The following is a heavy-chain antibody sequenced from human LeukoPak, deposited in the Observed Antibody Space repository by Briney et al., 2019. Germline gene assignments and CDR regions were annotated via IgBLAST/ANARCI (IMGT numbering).Heavy chain of an antibody. CDR2: IYYSGST. CDR3: ARRAIGYSSGWYGYYFDY. Sequence: SETLSLTCTVSGGSISSSSYYRGWIRQPPGKGLEWIGSIYYSGSTYYNPSLKSRVTISVDTSKNQFSLKLSSVTAADTAVYYCARRAIGYSSGWYGYYFDYWGQGTLVTVSS. V-gene: IGHV4-39*01. CDR1: GGSISSSSYY. D-gene: IGHD6-19*01. J-gene: IGHJ4*02.